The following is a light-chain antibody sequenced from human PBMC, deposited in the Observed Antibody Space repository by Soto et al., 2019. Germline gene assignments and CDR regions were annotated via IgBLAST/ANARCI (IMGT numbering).Light chain of an antibody. CDR2: DVS. CDR3: SSFTNTSSDA. J-gene: IGLJ1*01. CDR1: SGDVGAYNY. Sequence: QSVLTQPASVSGSPGQSITISCTGTSGDVGAYNYVSWYRQHPGKAPRLMIYDVSNRPSGASNRFSGSKSGNTASLTISGLQAEDEADYYCSSFTNTSSDAFGTGTKLTVL. V-gene: IGLV2-14*01.